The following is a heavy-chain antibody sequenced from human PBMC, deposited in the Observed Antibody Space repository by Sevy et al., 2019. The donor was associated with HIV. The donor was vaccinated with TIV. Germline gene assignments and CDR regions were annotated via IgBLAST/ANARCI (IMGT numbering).Heavy chain of an antibody. CDR3: ARDPTYYDFWSGYYTGWFDP. CDR2: ISGTGNTK. CDR1: GFTFSNYY. D-gene: IGHD3-3*01. Sequence: GGSLRLSCAASGFTFSNYYMNWIRQAPGKGLEWVSYISGTGNTKYYTDSVKGRFTISRDNAKNSLFLQMDSLRVEDTAVYYCARDPTYYDFWSGYYTGWFDPLGQGTLVTVSS. J-gene: IGHJ5*02. V-gene: IGHV3-11*01.